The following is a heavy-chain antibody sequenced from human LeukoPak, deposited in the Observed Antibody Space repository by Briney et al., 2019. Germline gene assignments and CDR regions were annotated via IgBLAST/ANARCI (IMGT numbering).Heavy chain of an antibody. CDR1: GGSFSGYF. CDR2: INHSGST. J-gene: IGHJ4*02. Sequence: ASETLSLTCAVYGGSFSGYFWSWNRKPPGKGLEWIGEINHSGSTNFNPSLKSRVTISVDTSKNQFSLKLSSVTAADTALYYCARGRDYWGQGTLVTVSS. V-gene: IGHV4-34*01. CDR3: ARGRDY.